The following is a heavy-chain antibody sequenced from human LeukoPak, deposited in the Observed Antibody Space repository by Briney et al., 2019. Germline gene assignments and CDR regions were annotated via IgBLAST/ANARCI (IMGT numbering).Heavy chain of an antibody. CDR1: GFTLSSCA. J-gene: IGHJ5*02. D-gene: IGHD4-17*01. Sequence: GGSLRLSCAASGFTLSSCAMSWVRQAPGKGLEWVSAISGSGGSTYYADSVKGRFTISRDNSKNTLYLQMNSLRAEDTAVYYCAKVNGDYSNWFDPWGQGTLVTVSS. CDR2: ISGSGGST. CDR3: AKVNGDYSNWFDP. V-gene: IGHV3-23*01.